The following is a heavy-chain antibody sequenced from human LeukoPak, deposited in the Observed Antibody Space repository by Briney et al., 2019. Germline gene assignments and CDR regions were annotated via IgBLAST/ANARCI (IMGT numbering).Heavy chain of an antibody. Sequence: GGSLRLSCAASGFTLSDYYMSWIRQAPGKGLEWVSYISSSGDAIYYADSVKGRFTISRDNAKKSVYLEMNSLRAEDTAVYYCARDYYDSSGLDYWGQGTLVTVSS. V-gene: IGHV3-11*04. CDR1: GFTLSDYY. J-gene: IGHJ4*02. CDR2: ISSSGDAI. CDR3: ARDYYDSSGLDY. D-gene: IGHD3-22*01.